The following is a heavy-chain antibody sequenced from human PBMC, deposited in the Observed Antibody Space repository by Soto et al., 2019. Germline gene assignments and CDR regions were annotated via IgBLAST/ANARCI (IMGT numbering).Heavy chain of an antibody. V-gene: IGHV4-30-4*01. Sequence: QVQLQESGPGLVKPSQTLSLTCTVSGGSISNADYYWSWVSQPPGKGLEWIGYIYYSGSSFFNPSLKSRVSISKDTSRNQFSLRLTSVTAADTAVYYRARAIVVTIGGMDVWGRGTTVTVSS. CDR2: IYYSGSS. J-gene: IGHJ6*02. CDR3: ARAIVVTIGGMDV. D-gene: IGHD5-12*01. CDR1: GGSISNADYY.